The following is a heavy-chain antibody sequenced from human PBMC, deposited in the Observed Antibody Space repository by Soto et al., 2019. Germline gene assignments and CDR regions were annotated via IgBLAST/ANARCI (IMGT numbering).Heavy chain of an antibody. D-gene: IGHD3-3*01. CDR3: HTESSLQVLRFLEWYDAFDI. CDR2: ISSSGSTI. Sequence: GGSLRLSCAASGFTFSDYYMSWIRQAPGKGLEWVSYISSSGSTIYYADSVKGRFTISRDNAKNSLYLQMNSLRAEDTAVYYCHTESSLQVLRFLEWYDAFDIWGQGTMVTVSS. CDR1: GFTFSDYY. V-gene: IGHV3-11*01. J-gene: IGHJ3*02.